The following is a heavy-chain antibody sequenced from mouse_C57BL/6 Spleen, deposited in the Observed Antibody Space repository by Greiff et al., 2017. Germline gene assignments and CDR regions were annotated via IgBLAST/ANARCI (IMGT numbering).Heavy chain of an antibody. D-gene: IGHD1-1*01. V-gene: IGHV5-6*01. Sequence: EVQGVESGGDLVKPGGSLKLSCAASGFTFSSYGMSWVRQTPDKRLEWVATISSGGSYTYYPDSVKGRFTISRDKAKNTLYLQMSSLTSEDTAMYYCARQIATVVATGDSMDYWGQGTSVTVSS. J-gene: IGHJ4*01. CDR3: ARQIATVVATGDSMDY. CDR1: GFTFSSYG. CDR2: ISSGGSYT.